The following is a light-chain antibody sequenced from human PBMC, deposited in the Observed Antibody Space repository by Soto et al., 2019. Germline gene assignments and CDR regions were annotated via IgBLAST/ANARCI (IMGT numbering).Light chain of an antibody. CDR1: QSVSSSY. V-gene: IGKV3-20*01. Sequence: EIVLTQSPGTLSLSPGERATLSCRASQSVSSSYLAWYQQKPGQAPRLLIFGASSRATGIPDRFSGSGSGTDFPLTISRLEPEDFGVYCCQQYGGSRLFTFGPGTKVDIK. CDR3: QQYGGSRLFT. CDR2: GAS. J-gene: IGKJ3*01.